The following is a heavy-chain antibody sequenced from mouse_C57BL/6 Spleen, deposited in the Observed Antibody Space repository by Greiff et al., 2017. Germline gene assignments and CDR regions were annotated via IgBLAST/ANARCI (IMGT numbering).Heavy chain of an antibody. CDR3: AKNSWENSMDY. Sequence: EVKVVESGGGLVKPGGSLKLSCAASGFTFSDYGMHWVRQAPEKGLEWVAYISSGSSTIYYADTVKGRFTSTRDNAKNTLFLQMTSLRSEDTAMYYCAKNSWENSMDYWGQGTSVTVSS. D-gene: IGHD4-1*01. J-gene: IGHJ4*01. CDR1: GFTFSDYG. V-gene: IGHV5-17*01. CDR2: ISSGSSTI.